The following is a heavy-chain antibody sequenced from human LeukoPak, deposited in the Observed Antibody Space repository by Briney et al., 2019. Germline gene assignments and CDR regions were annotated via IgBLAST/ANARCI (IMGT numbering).Heavy chain of an antibody. J-gene: IGHJ5*02. D-gene: IGHD6-13*01. CDR1: GVSFSSYA. CDR2: FSGSGGST. CDR3: AKSPEQHLVWRGWFDP. Sequence: GGSLRLSCAASGVSFSSYAMSWVRQAPGKGLEWMSGFSGSGGSTYYADSVKGGFTISRDNTKNTHYLRMNSLSAADTAAYYCAKSPEQHLVWRGWFDPWGQGTLVTVSS. V-gene: IGHV3-23*01.